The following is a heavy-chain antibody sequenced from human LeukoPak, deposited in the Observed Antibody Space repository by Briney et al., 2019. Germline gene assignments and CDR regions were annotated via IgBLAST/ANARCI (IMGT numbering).Heavy chain of an antibody. D-gene: IGHD2-15*01. Sequence: GGSLRLSCAASGFTVSSNYMSWVRQAPGKGLEWVSVIYSGGSTYYADSVKGRFTISRDNSKNTLYLQMNSLRGEDTAVYYCAKADIVVVVAAPSWFDPWGQGTLVTVSS. CDR1: GFTVSSNY. J-gene: IGHJ5*02. V-gene: IGHV3-66*01. CDR2: IYSGGST. CDR3: AKADIVVVVAAPSWFDP.